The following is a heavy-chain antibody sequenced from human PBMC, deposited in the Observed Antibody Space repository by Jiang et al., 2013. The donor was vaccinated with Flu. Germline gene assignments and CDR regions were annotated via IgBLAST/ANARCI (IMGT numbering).Heavy chain of an antibody. CDR3: ARGYCSGGSCTRDI. D-gene: IGHD2-15*01. Sequence: GLIQPGGSLRLSCAASGFTFSSYAMSWVRQAPGKGLEWVSSISSSSSYIYYADSVKGRFTISRDNAKNSLYLQMNSLRAEDTAVYYCARGYCSGGSCTRDIWGQGTMVTVSS. J-gene: IGHJ3*02. CDR2: ISSSSSYI. CDR1: GFTFSSYA. V-gene: IGHV3-21*01.